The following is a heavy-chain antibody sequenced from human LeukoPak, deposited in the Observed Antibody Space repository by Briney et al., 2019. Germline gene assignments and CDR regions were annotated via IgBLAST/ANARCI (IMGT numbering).Heavy chain of an antibody. D-gene: IGHD3-22*01. CDR3: ARGAYYYDSSGYYWGVFDY. Sequence: SETLSLTCTVSGGSISSYYWSWIRQPAGKGLEWIGRIYTSGSTNYNPSLKSRVTMSVDTSKNQFSLKLSSVTAADTAVYYCARGAYYYDSSGYYWGVFDYWGQGTLVTVSS. V-gene: IGHV4-4*07. J-gene: IGHJ4*02. CDR2: IYTSGST. CDR1: GGSISSYY.